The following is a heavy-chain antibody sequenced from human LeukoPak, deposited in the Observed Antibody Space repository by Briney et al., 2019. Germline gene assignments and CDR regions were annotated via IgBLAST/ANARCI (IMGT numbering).Heavy chain of an antibody. CDR2: INHSGST. J-gene: IGHJ6*02. CDR3: ARGRHRWRGVRISSTSFYYYYYGMDV. D-gene: IGHD2-2*01. Sequence: SETLSLTCAVYGGSFSGYYWSWIRQPPGKGLEWIGEINHSGSTNYNPSLKSRVTISVDTSKNQFSLKLSSVTAADTAVYYCARGRHRWRGVRISSTSFYYYYYGMDVWGQGTTVTVSS. V-gene: IGHV4-34*01. CDR1: GGSFSGYY.